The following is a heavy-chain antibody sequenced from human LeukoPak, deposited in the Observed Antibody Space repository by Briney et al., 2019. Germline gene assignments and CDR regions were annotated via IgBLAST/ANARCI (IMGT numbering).Heavy chain of an antibody. V-gene: IGHV3-53*01. J-gene: IGHJ4*02. CDR1: GFTVSTNY. CDR3: ARDPPAIGGTGY. D-gene: IGHD1-1*01. Sequence: GGSLRLSCAASGFTVSTNYMSWVRQAPGKGLEWVSAIYSGGSTNYADSVKGRFTISRDNSKNTLYLQMNSLRAEDTAVYYCARDPPAIGGTGYWGQGTLVTVSS. CDR2: IYSGGST.